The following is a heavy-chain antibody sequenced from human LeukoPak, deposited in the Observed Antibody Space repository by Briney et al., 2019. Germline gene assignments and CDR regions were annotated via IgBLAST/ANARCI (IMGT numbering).Heavy chain of an antibody. D-gene: IGHD6-19*01. CDR2: INHSGST. CDR3: ARESPLEASSGWEIKLRVIIDY. J-gene: IGHJ4*02. Sequence: PSETLSLTCAVYGGSFSVYYWSWIRQPPGKGLEWIGEINHSGSTNYNPSLKSRVTISVDTSKNQFSLKLSSVTAADTAVYYCARESPLEASSGWEIKLRVIIDYWGQGTLVTVSS. CDR1: GGSFSVYY. V-gene: IGHV4-34*01.